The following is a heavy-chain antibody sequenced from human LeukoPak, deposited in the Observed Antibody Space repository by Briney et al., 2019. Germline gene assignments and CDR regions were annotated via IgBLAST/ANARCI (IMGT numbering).Heavy chain of an antibody. J-gene: IGHJ4*02. CDR1: GGSISSYY. D-gene: IGHD2-15*01. CDR2: IYYSGST. Sequence: SETLSLTCTVSGGSISSYYWSWIRQPPGKGLEWIGYIYYSGSTNYNPSLKSRVTISLDTSKNQFSLKLSSVSAADTAVYYCARSTCSGGSCSIDYWGQGTLVTVSS. CDR3: ARSTCSGGSCSIDY. V-gene: IGHV4-59*01.